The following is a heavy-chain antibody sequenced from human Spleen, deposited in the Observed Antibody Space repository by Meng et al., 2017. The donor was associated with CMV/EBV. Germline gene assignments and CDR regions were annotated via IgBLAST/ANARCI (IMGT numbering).Heavy chain of an antibody. CDR3: AREIEATARYYFDY. D-gene: IGHD5-12*01. CDR2: INPDSGGT. V-gene: IGHV1-2*02. Sequence: ASVKVSCKASGYTFTAYYIHWVRQAPGQGLEWMGWINPDSGGTTYAQTFQGRVTMTRDTSINTAYMELSRLRSDDTAVYYCAREIEATARYYFDYWGQGTLVTVSS. J-gene: IGHJ4*02. CDR1: GYTFTAYY.